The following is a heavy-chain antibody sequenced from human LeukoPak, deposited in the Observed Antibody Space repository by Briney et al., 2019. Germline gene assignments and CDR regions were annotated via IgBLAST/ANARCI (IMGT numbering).Heavy chain of an antibody. CDR1: GFALSSHW. J-gene: IGHJ6*02. V-gene: IGHV3-7*03. Sequence: GGSLRLSCAASGFALSSHWMTWVRQVPGRGPEWVANVNRDGSETHYLDSVKGRFTISKDNAKKSLYLQMNSLRAEDTALYHCARNNAMDVWGQGTTVIVSS. CDR2: VNRDGSET. CDR3: ARNNAMDV. D-gene: IGHD2-8*01.